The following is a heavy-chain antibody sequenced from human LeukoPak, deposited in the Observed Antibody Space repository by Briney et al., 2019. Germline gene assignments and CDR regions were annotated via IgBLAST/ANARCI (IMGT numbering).Heavy chain of an antibody. D-gene: IGHD6-19*01. J-gene: IGHJ4*02. V-gene: IGHV3-74*01. Sequence: GGSLRLSCAASGFTFSKYWMLWVRQAPGKGLESVSRINTDGTVTTYADSVKGRFTISRDNADNTIFLQMNSVRDEDTAVYYCATKQWLAPPPDSWGQGTRVTVSS. CDR1: GFTFSKYW. CDR2: INTDGTVT. CDR3: ATKQWLAPPPDS.